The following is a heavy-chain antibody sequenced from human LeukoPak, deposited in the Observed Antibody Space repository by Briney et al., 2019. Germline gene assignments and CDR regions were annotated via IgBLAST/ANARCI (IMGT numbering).Heavy chain of an antibody. CDR2: ISWNSGSI. V-gene: IGHV3-9*01. CDR1: GFTFDDYA. D-gene: IGHD6-13*01. Sequence: GGSLRLSCAASGFTFDDYAMHWVRQAPGKGLEWVSGISWNSGSIGYADSVKGRFTSSRDNAKNSLYLQMNGLRAEDTAVYYCAKFQAVAAAGTQDYWGQGTLVTVSS. CDR3: AKFQAVAAAGTQDY. J-gene: IGHJ4*02.